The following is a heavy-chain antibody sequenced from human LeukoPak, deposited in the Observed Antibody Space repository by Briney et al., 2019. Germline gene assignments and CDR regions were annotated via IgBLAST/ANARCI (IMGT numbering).Heavy chain of an antibody. D-gene: IGHD2-15*01. J-gene: IGHJ4*02. CDR1: GFTFSSYG. Sequence: WGSLKLSCAASGFTFSSYGMHWVRQAPGKGLEWVAVISFDGSTNYYADSVKGRFTISRDNSENTLYLQMNSLRDEDTALYYCAKSGLRICSAGSCYFDYWGQGARVTVSS. CDR3: AKSGLRICSAGSCYFDY. V-gene: IGHV3-30*18. CDR2: ISFDGSTN.